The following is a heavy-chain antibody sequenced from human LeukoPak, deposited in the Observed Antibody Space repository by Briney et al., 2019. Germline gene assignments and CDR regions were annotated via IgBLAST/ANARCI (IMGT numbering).Heavy chain of an antibody. Sequence: GGSLRLSCAASGFTFSSYVMSWVRQAPGQGLEWGSAISGSGGSTYYADSVKGRFTISRDNSKNTLYLQMNSLRAEDTAVYYCAKVAEVTAIRRYYFDYWGQGTLVTVSS. CDR3: AKVAEVTAIRRYYFDY. CDR1: GFTFSSYV. V-gene: IGHV3-23*01. D-gene: IGHD2-21*02. CDR2: ISGSGGST. J-gene: IGHJ4*02.